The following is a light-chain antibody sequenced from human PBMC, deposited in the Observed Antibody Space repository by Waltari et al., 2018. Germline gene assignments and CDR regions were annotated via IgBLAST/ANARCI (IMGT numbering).Light chain of an antibody. Sequence: QEPSLTVSPGGTVTLTCASSTGAVTSAYYPNWFQQKPGQAPRALIYTAINKHSWTPARFSGSLLGGKAALTLSGVQPEDEAEYYCLLYNGGGWVFGGGTQLTVL. CDR3: LLYNGGGWV. CDR1: TGAVTSAYY. V-gene: IGLV7-43*01. CDR2: TAI. J-gene: IGLJ3*02.